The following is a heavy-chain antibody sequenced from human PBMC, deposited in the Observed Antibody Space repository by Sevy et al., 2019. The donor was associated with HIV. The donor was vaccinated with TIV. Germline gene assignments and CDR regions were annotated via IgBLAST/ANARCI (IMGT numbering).Heavy chain of an antibody. CDR1: GFTFSSYA. Sequence: GGSLRLSCAASGFTFSSYAMSWVRQAPGKGLEWVSAISGSGGSTYYADSVKGRFTISRDNSKNTLYLQMNILRAEDTAVYYCAKADIKENYDSSAAYFDYWGQGTLVTVSS. D-gene: IGHD3-22*01. V-gene: IGHV3-23*01. CDR2: ISGSGGST. J-gene: IGHJ4*02. CDR3: AKADIKENYDSSAAYFDY.